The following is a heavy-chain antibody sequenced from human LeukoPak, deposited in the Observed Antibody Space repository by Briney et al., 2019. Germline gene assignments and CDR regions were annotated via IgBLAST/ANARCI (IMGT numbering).Heavy chain of an antibody. CDR3: ARAVGSTHHLDL. Sequence: AASVKVSCEASGYTFTSDVINCVRQATGHGLEWMGWMNPNRGETGSAQKFQGRLTMTRNTPISTAYLELGSLRSEDTAVYFCARAVGSTHHLDLWGGGTLVTVSS. CDR1: GYTFTSDV. V-gene: IGHV1-8*01. J-gene: IGHJ5*02. D-gene: IGHD1-1*01. CDR2: MNPNRGET.